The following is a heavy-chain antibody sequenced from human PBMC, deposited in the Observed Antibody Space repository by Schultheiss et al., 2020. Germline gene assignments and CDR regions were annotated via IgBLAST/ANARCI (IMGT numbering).Heavy chain of an antibody. Sequence: GESLKISCAASGFTVSTNYMSWVRQAPGKGLEWVSAISGSGANTYYADSVKGRFTISRDNAKNSLYLQMNSLRAEDTAVYYCARDLGVRDPHDYWGQGTLVTVSS. J-gene: IGHJ4*02. CDR2: ISGSGANT. D-gene: IGHD3-3*01. V-gene: IGHV3-11*04. CDR3: ARDLGVRDPHDY. CDR1: GFTVSTNY.